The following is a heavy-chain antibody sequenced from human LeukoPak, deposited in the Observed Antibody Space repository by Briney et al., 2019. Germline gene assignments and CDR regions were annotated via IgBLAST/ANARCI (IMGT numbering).Heavy chain of an antibody. J-gene: IGHJ4*02. CDR2: MSPVSGIG. Sequence: ASVNVSCKASGYTFNDFDINWVRQAPGQGLEWMGWMSPVSGIGGSAQRFQGRVTLTRDTSISTAYMEVSSLRSDDTAFYYCARAPMGTAALYWGQGTLVTVSS. V-gene: IGHV1-8*01. D-gene: IGHD2-2*01. CDR1: GYTFNDFD. CDR3: ARAPMGTAALY.